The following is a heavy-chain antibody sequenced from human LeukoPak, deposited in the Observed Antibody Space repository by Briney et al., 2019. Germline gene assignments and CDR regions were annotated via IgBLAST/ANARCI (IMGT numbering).Heavy chain of an antibody. J-gene: IGHJ4*02. V-gene: IGHV1-69*06. CDR1: GYTFTSYG. D-gene: IGHD3-10*01. Sequence: VASVKVSCKASGYTFTSYGISWVRQAPGQGLEWMGGIIPIFGTANYAQKFQGRVTITADKSTTTAYMELSSLRSEDTAVYYCARDGYYYGSGSVRHLTWGQGTLVTVSS. CDR2: IIPIFGTA. CDR3: ARDGYYYGSGSVRHLT.